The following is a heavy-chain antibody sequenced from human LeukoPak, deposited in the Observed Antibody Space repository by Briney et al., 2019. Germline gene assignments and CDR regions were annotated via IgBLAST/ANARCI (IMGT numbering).Heavy chain of an antibody. Sequence: SETLSLTCTVSGGSISSYYWSWIRQPPGKGLEWIGYIYYSGSTNYNPSLKSRVTISVDTSKNQFSLKLSSVTAADTAVYYCARATGYYDSSEWGQGTLVTVSS. CDR1: GGSISSYY. CDR2: IYYSGST. J-gene: IGHJ4*02. V-gene: IGHV4-59*12. CDR3: ARATGYYDSSE. D-gene: IGHD3-22*01.